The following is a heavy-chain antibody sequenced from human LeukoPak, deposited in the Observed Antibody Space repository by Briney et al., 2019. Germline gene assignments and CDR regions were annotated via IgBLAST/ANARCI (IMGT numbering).Heavy chain of an antibody. CDR3: ARWNLVILAFDI. J-gene: IGHJ3*02. CDR1: GGSISSSSYY. CDR2: IYYSGST. V-gene: IGHV4-39*07. D-gene: IGHD2-21*01. Sequence: SETLSLTCTVSGGSISSSSYYWGWIRQPPGKGLEWIGSIYYSGSTYYNPSLKSRVTISVDTSKNQFSLKLSSVTAADTAVYYCARWNLVILAFDIWGQGTMVTVSS.